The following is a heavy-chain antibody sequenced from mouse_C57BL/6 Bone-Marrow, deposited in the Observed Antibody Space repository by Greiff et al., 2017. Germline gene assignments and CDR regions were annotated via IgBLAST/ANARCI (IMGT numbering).Heavy chain of an antibody. V-gene: IGHV10-1*01. Sequence: EVQGVESGGGLVQPKGSLKLSCAASGFSFNTYAMNWVRQAPGKGLEWVARIRSKSNNYATYYADSVKDRFTISRDDSESMLYLQMNNLKTEDTAMYYCVREVTTVVAYYYAMDYWGQGTSVTVSS. CDR1: GFSFNTYA. J-gene: IGHJ4*01. D-gene: IGHD1-1*01. CDR3: VREVTTVVAYYYAMDY. CDR2: IRSKSNNYAT.